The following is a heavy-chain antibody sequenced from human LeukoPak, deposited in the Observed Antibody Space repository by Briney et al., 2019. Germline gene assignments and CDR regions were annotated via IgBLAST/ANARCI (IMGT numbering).Heavy chain of an antibody. J-gene: IGHJ4*02. CDR2: INGGGSS. Sequence: GGSLRLSCAASGFTFNNYAMTWVRQAPGKGLEWVSVINGGGSSYYADSVKGRFTVSRDNSKNTLYLQMNSLRDEDTAVYYCAKGQGYNYGDSVDYWGQGTLVTVSS. V-gene: IGHV3-23*01. CDR3: AKGQGYNYGDSVDY. D-gene: IGHD5-18*01. CDR1: GFTFNNYA.